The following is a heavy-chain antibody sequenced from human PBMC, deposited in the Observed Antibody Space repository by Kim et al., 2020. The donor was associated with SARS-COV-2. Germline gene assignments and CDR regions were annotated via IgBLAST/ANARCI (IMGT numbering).Heavy chain of an antibody. V-gene: IGHV1-18*01. CDR3: ARDPPQQGSSY. J-gene: IGHJ4*02. Sequence: ASVKVSCKASGYTFTSYGISWVRQAPGQGLDWMGWISAYNGNTNYAQKLQGRVTMTTDTSTSTAYMVLRSLRSDDTAVYYCARDPPQQGSSYWGQGTLVTVSS. D-gene: IGHD6-13*01. CDR1: GYTFTSYG. CDR2: ISAYNGNT.